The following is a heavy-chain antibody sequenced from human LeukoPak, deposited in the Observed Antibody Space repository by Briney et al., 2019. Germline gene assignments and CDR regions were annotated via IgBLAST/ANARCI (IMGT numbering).Heavy chain of an antibody. J-gene: IGHJ4*02. CDR2: IYYTGST. V-gene: IGHV4-59*01. D-gene: IGHD2-2*01. Sequence: TSETLSLTCTVSGGSISSYYWSWIRQPPGKGLEWIGNIYYTGSTNYSPSLKSRVSLSVDTSKNQFSLRLNSVTAADTAVYYCARGEDAYCSSTSCSSLDYWGQGTLVTVSS. CDR3: ARGEDAYCSSTSCSSLDY. CDR1: GGSISSYY.